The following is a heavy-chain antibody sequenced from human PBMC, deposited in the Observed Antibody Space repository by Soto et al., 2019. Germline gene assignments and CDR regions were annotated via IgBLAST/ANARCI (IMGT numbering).Heavy chain of an antibody. CDR1: GGSISSSNW. J-gene: IGHJ3*02. V-gene: IGHV4-4*02. CDR2: IYHSGST. Sequence: PSETLSLTCAVSGGSISSSNWWSWVRQPPGKGLEWIGEIYHSGSTNYNPSLKSRVTISVDKSKNQFSLKLSSVTAADTAVYYCAATEYGFDAFDIWGQGTMVTVSS. CDR3: AATEYGFDAFDI. D-gene: IGHD6-6*01.